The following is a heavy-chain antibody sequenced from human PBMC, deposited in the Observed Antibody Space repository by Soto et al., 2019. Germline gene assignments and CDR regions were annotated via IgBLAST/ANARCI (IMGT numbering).Heavy chain of an antibody. D-gene: IGHD5-18*01. CDR2: ITSSGRTM. J-gene: IGHJ4*02. CDR1: GFPFSSFE. Sequence: ESGGGLVQPGGSLRLSCAASGFPFSSFEMNWVRQAPGRGLEWIAFITSSGRTMSYADSVKGRFTISRDNAGNSLSLQMNTLRAEDTAIYYCVRQAFSYSYSHPYFFDYWGQGALVTVSS. CDR3: VRQAFSYSYSHPYFFDY. V-gene: IGHV3-48*03.